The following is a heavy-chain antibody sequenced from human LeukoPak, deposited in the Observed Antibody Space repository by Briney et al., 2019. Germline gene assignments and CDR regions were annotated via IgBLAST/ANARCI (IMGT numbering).Heavy chain of an antibody. CDR1: GFTFTYYG. V-gene: IGHV3-33*01. J-gene: IGHJ4*02. Sequence: GGSLRLSCATSGFTFTYYGIHWVRQAPGKGLEWVALIWYDGSKKFYADSVKGRFTISRDNAKNSLYLQMNSLRAEDTAVYYCARGSNLIPFDYWGQGTLVTVSS. CDR3: ARGSNLIPFDY. D-gene: IGHD2-8*01. CDR2: IWYDGSKK.